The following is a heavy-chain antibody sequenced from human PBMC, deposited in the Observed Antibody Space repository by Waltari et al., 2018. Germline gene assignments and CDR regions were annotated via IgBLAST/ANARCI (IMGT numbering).Heavy chain of an antibody. J-gene: IGHJ3*02. CDR2: IYSGGIT. Sequence: EVQLVETGGGLIQPGGSLRLACAASAFTVRSNYMSWVRHAPVQVMEWVSVIYSGGITYYADSVKGRFTISTDNSKNTLYLQMNSLRAEDTAVYYCARQIPITMVRGVIGAFDIWCQGTMVTVSS. CDR3: ARQIPITMVRGVIGAFDI. V-gene: IGHV3-53*02. CDR1: AFTVRSNY. D-gene: IGHD3-10*01.